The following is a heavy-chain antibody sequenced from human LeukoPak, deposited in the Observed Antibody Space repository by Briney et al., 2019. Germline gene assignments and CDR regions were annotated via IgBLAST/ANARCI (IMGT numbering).Heavy chain of an antibody. D-gene: IGHD3-16*01. J-gene: IGHJ4*02. Sequence: PGGSLRLSWAAAGFTVSSNSMSWVRQAATEGAEWGTVIYRGGDTYYADSVKGRFTISTDISKNTVSLQMNSLRAEDTAVYYCARDYDGFDYWGQGTLVTVSS. CDR2: IYRGGDT. CDR3: ARDYDGFDY. CDR1: GFTVSSNS. V-gene: IGHV3-53*01.